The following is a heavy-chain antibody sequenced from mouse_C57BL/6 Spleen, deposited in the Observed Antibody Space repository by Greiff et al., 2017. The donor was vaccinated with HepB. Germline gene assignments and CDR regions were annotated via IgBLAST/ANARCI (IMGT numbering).Heavy chain of an antibody. Sequence: EVHLVESGGGLVKPGGSLKLSCAASGFTFSSYAMSWVRQTPEKRLEWVATISDGGSYTYYPDNVKGRFTISRDNAKTNLYLQLSHLKSEDTAMYYFARDSSGYSFSYWGQGTLVTVSA. CDR3: ARDSSGYSFSY. CDR1: GFTFSSYA. CDR2: ISDGGSYT. V-gene: IGHV5-4*01. D-gene: IGHD3-2*02. J-gene: IGHJ3*01.